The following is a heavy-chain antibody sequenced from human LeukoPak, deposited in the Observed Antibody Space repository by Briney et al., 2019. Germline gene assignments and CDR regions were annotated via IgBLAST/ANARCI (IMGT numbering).Heavy chain of an antibody. CDR3: AKGSRYCSSTSCYGYFDY. Sequence: PGGSLRLSCAASGFTFSSYGMHWVRQAPGKGLEWVAVISYDGGNKYYADSVKGRFTISRDNSKNTLYLQMNSLRAEDTAVYYCAKGSRYCSSTSCYGYFDYWGQGTLVTVSS. J-gene: IGHJ4*02. D-gene: IGHD2-2*01. V-gene: IGHV3-30*18. CDR2: ISYDGGNK. CDR1: GFTFSSYG.